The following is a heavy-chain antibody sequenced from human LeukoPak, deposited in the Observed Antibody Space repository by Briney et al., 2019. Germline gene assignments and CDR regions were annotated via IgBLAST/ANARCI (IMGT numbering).Heavy chain of an antibody. CDR3: ARTRYSLDYFDY. J-gene: IGHJ4*02. CDR2: INHSGST. V-gene: IGHV4-34*01. Sequence: SENLSLTCAVYGGSFSGYYWSWIRQPPGKGLEWIGEINHSGSTNYNPSLKSRVTISVDTSKNQFSLKLSSVTAADTAVYYCARTRYSLDYFDYWGQGTLVTVSS. CDR1: GGSFSGYY. D-gene: IGHD5-18*01.